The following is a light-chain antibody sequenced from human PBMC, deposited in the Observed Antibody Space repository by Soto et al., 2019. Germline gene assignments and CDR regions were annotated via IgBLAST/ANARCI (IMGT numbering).Light chain of an antibody. CDR1: QSVSSY. V-gene: IGKV3-11*01. Sequence: EIVLTQSPATLSLSPGERATLSCRASQSVSSYLAWYQQKPGQAPRLLIYDASSRATGIPARFCGSGSGTDFTLPISSLEPEDFAVYYCQQRSNWPVTFGQGTKVDIK. J-gene: IGKJ1*01. CDR3: QQRSNWPVT. CDR2: DAS.